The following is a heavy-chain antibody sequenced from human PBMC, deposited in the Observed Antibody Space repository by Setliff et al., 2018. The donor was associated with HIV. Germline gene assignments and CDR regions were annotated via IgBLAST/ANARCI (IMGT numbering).Heavy chain of an antibody. CDR3: ARHSPNVGVRGDAFDI. J-gene: IGHJ3*02. D-gene: IGHD2-8*01. V-gene: IGHV4-39*01. Sequence: PSETLSLTCSVSGGSIRSGSYYWDWIRQPPGKGLEWIGSIDYSGATNYNPSLKSRVTISLDTSRTQFSLRLSSVTAADTAVYYCARHSPNVGVRGDAFDIWGQGPLVTVSS. CDR1: GGSIRSGSYY. CDR2: IDYSGAT.